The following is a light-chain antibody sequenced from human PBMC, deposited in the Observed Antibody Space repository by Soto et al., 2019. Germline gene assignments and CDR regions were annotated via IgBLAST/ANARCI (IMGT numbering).Light chain of an antibody. CDR1: HIVDTS. J-gene: IGKJ2*01. CDR3: QQTHSIPPT. V-gene: IGKV1-39*01. Sequence: DIQMTQSPSSLSASVGDRVTVTCRTSHIVDTSLSWFQQKPGKAPKLLIYPASSLQSGVPSRISGSGSATFFTLTIHNLQPEDFATYYCQQTHSIPPTFGPGTKVDIK. CDR2: PAS.